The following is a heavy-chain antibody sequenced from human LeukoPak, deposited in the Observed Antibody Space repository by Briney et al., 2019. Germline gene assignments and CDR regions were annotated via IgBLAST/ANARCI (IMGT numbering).Heavy chain of an antibody. CDR3: ARQGYSYGYVWDYYYYMDV. Sequence: ASVKVSCKASGYTFTSYGISWVRQAPGQGLEWMGWISAYNGNTNYAQKLQGRVTMTTDTSTSTAYMELRSLRSDDTAVYYCARQGYSYGYVWDYYYYMDVWGKGTTVTVSS. J-gene: IGHJ6*03. CDR2: ISAYNGNT. CDR1: GYTFTSYG. V-gene: IGHV1-18*01. D-gene: IGHD5-18*01.